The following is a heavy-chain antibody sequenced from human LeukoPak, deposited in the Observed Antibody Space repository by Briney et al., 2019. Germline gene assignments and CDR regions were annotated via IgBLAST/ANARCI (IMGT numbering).Heavy chain of an antibody. V-gene: IGHV3-30*18. J-gene: IGHJ4*02. CDR1: GFTFSSFG. Sequence: GGSLRLSCAASGFTFSSFGMHWVRQAPGKGLEWVAVISYDGSNPYYADSVKGRFTISRDNSKNTLYLQMNSLRAEDTAVYYCAKDHYDYIGGTYRDFDYWGLGTLATVSS. CDR3: AKDHYDYIGGTYRDFDY. CDR2: ISYDGSNP. D-gene: IGHD3-16*02.